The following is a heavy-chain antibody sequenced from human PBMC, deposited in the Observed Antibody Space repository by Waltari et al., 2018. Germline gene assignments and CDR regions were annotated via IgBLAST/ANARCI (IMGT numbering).Heavy chain of an antibody. V-gene: IGHV3-7*03. CDR2: MSPDGSAK. J-gene: IGHJ1*01. D-gene: IGHD1-26*01. CDR3: SINDAWSFRV. CDR1: GFTFGGYW. Sequence: EVQLVESGGGLVQPGESLRLSCGASGFTFGGYWMSWFRQAQGKGLEWVSNMSPDGSAKYYGDSVRGRFTVSRDNAQDSMYLHVNSLRAEDTAIYYCSINDAWSFRVWGQGTLVTVSS.